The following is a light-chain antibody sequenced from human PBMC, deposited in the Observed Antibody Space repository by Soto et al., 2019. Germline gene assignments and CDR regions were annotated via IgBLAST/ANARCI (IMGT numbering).Light chain of an antibody. CDR1: QSVSSNY. Sequence: EIVLTQSPGTLSLSPGERATLSCRSSQSVSSNYLAWYQQKPGQAPRLLIYDASSRATGIPDRFSGGGSGTDFTLTISRLEPEDFATYYCQQLNSFPLTFGGGTKVDIK. J-gene: IGKJ4*01. CDR3: QQLNSFPLT. V-gene: IGKV3-20*01. CDR2: DAS.